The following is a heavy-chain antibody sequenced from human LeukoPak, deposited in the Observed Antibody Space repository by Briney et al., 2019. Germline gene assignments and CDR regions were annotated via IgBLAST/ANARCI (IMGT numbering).Heavy chain of an antibody. D-gene: IGHD3-9*01. V-gene: IGHV3-21*01. J-gene: IGHJ3*02. CDR3: ARASSKQLAGYLPDGFDI. Sequence: GGSLRLSCAASGFTFSSYSMNWVRRAPGKGLEWVSSISSSGTYVYYADSVKGRFTISRDNAKNSLSLQMNSLRADDAAVYYCARASSKQLAGYLPDGFDIWGQGTMVTVSS. CDR1: GFTFSSYS. CDR2: ISSSGTYV.